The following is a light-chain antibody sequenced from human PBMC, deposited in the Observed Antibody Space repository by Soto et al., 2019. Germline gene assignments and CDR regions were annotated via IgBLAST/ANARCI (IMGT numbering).Light chain of an antibody. Sequence: EIVLTQSPGTLSLSPGERATLSCRASQSVSSSYLAWYQQKPGQAPRLLIYGASSRATGIPDRFSGSGSGTDFTLTISRLEPEDFAVYYGQQYRSSPGTFGQGTKVDIK. CDR2: GAS. V-gene: IGKV3-20*01. CDR3: QQYRSSPGT. J-gene: IGKJ1*01. CDR1: QSVSSSY.